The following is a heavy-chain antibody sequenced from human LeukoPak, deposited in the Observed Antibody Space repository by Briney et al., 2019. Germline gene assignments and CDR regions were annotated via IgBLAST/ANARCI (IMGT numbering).Heavy chain of an antibody. CDR3: ARVGLRYYGSGRGPFDY. V-gene: IGHV4-34*01. J-gene: IGHJ4*02. D-gene: IGHD3-10*01. CDR1: GGSFSGYY. Sequence: SETLPLTCAVYGGSFSGYYWSWIRQPPGKGLEWIGEINHSGSTNYNPSLKSRVTISVDTSKNQFSLKLSSVTAADTAVYYCARVGLRYYGSGRGPFDYWGQGTLVTVSS. CDR2: INHSGST.